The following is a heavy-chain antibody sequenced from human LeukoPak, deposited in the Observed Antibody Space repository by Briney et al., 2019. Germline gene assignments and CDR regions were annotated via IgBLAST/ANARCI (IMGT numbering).Heavy chain of an antibody. CDR2: INPNSGGT. Sequence: ASVNVSCKASGYTFTGYYMHGVRQAPAQGLEWVGRINPNSGGTNYAQKFQGWVTMTRETSISTAYMELSRMRSDDTAVYYCARGGLLWFGEKPSNNLKTNWFDPWGQGTLVTVSS. D-gene: IGHD3-10*01. CDR3: ARGGLLWFGEKPSNNLKTNWFDP. CDR1: GYTFTGYY. V-gene: IGHV1-2*04. J-gene: IGHJ5*02.